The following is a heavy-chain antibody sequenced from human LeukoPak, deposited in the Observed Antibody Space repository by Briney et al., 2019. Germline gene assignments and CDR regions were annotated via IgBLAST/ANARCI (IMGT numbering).Heavy chain of an antibody. CDR2: IYPGDSDT. CDR1: GYIFTNYW. Sequence: GESLKISCKGSGYIFTNYWIGWVRQMPGKGLEWMGIIYPGDSDTRYSPSFQGQVTISADKSISTAYLQWSSLKASDTAMYYCARHVGGRPYYYYMDVWGKGTTVTISS. D-gene: IGHD3-10*01. J-gene: IGHJ6*03. V-gene: IGHV5-51*01. CDR3: ARHVGGRPYYYYMDV.